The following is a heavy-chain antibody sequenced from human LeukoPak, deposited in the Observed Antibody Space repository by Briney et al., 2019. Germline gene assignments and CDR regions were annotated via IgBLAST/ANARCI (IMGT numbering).Heavy chain of an antibody. J-gene: IGHJ4*02. CDR3: ARPSLLYSGSYYY. Sequence: GGSLRLSCAASGFTFSSYAMHWVRQAPGKGLEYVSAISSNGGSTYYANSVKGRFTISRDNSKNTLYLQMGSLRAEDMAVYYCARPSLLYSGSYYYWGQETLVTVSS. CDR1: GFTFSSYA. CDR2: ISSNGGST. V-gene: IGHV3-64*01. D-gene: IGHD1-26*01.